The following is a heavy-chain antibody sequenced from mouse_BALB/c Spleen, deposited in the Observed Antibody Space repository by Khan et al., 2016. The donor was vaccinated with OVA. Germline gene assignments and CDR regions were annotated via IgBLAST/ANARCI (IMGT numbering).Heavy chain of an antibody. CDR2: VSTGGSYT. Sequence: AVSGFTFSTYGMSWVRQTPDKRLEWVATVSTGGSYTYYSDSVKGRFTISRDNAKNTLYLQMSGLKSEDTAMFYCTRLAYYYDSEGFAYWGQETLVTVSA. J-gene: IGHJ3*01. CDR3: TRLAYYYDSEGFAY. CDR1: GFTFSTYG. V-gene: IGHV5-6*01. D-gene: IGHD1-1*01.